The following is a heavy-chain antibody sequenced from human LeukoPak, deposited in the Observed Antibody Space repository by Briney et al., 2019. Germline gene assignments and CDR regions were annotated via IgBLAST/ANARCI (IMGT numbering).Heavy chain of an antibody. CDR2: ISSSSSTI. CDR1: GFTFSSYT. J-gene: IGHJ4*02. D-gene: IGHD3-22*01. CDR3: ARGGVVYYDSSGYYYGGSFDY. V-gene: IGHV3-48*01. Sequence: PGGSLRLSCAASGFTFSSYTMNWVRQAPGKGLEWVSYISSSSSTIYYADSVKGRFTISRDNAKNSLYLQMNSLRAEDTAVYYCARGGVVYYDSSGYYYGGSFDYWGQGTLVTVSS.